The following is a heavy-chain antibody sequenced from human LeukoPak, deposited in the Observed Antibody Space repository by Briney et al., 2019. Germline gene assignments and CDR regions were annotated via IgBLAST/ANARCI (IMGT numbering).Heavy chain of an antibody. D-gene: IGHD6-19*01. CDR3: ARGEPWLVPVVQYYIDY. CDR2: INPSGGST. V-gene: IGHV1-46*01. CDR1: GYTFTSYY. J-gene: IGHJ4*02. Sequence: ASVKVSCKASGYTFTSYYMHWVRQAPGQGLEWMGIINPSGGSTSYAQKFQGRVTMTRSTSTSTVYMELSSLRSEDTAVYYCARGEPWLVPVVQYYIDYWGQRTLVTVSS.